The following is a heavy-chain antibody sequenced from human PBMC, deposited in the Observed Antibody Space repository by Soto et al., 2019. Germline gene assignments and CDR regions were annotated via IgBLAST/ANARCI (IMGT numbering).Heavy chain of an antibody. J-gene: IGHJ5*02. CDR2: MNPNSGNT. V-gene: IGHV1-8*01. CDR3: ARGSGEPGWFDP. CDR1: GYTFPSYD. D-gene: IGHD3-10*01. Sequence: ASLKVSCKASGYTFPSYDINCLRQATGQGLEWMGWMNPNSGNTGYAQKFQGRVTMTRNTSISTAYMELSSLRSEDTAVYYCARGSGEPGWFDPWGQGTLVTVSS.